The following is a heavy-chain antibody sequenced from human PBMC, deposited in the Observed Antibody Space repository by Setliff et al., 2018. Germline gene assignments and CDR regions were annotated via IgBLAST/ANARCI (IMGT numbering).Heavy chain of an antibody. Sequence: PGESLKISCRASGYTFTNYWIGWVRQMPGKGLEWMGIVYPGDSDTRYSPSFQGQVTMSADKSISTAYLQWGSLKASDTAMYYCARLGEFDAFDIWGQGTMVTVSS. D-gene: IGHD3-10*01. J-gene: IGHJ3*02. CDR3: ARLGEFDAFDI. CDR2: VYPGDSDT. CDR1: GYTFTNYW. V-gene: IGHV5-51*01.